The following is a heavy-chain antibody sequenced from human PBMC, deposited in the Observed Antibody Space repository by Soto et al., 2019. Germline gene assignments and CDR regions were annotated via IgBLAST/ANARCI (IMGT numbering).Heavy chain of an antibody. Sequence: SGGSLRLSCAAPGFTFSSYAMSWVRQAPGKGLEWVSAISGSGGSTYYADSVKGRFTISRDNSKNTLYLQMNSLRAEDTAVYYCAKHYDYVWGSYRAHIFDYWGQGTLVTVSS. D-gene: IGHD3-16*02. CDR2: ISGSGGST. J-gene: IGHJ4*02. CDR3: AKHYDYVWGSYRAHIFDY. CDR1: GFTFSSYA. V-gene: IGHV3-23*01.